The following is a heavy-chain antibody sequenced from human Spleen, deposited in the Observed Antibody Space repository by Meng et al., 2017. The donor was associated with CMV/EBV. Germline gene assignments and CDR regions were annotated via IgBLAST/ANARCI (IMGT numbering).Heavy chain of an antibody. D-gene: IGHD3-9*01. CDR1: GNSFTSYW. Sequence: GGSLRLSCKGSGNSFTSYWIAWVRQMPGKGLEWMGIIYPGDSDTRYSPSFQGQVTISADKSISTAYLQWSSLKASDTAMYYCARAPSSNYDILTGYKYYFDSWGQGTLVTVSS. V-gene: IGHV5-51*01. CDR2: IYPGDSDT. J-gene: IGHJ4*02. CDR3: ARAPSSNYDILTGYKYYFDS.